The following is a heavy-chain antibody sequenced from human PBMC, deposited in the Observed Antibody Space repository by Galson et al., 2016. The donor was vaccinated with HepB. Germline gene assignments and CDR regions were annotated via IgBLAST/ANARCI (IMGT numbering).Heavy chain of an antibody. CDR3: ATHDLPRYYFDY. CDR1: GFTFTDYA. D-gene: IGHD2-21*02. J-gene: IGHJ4*02. CDR2: ISGSGGST. V-gene: IGHV3-23*01. Sequence: SLRLSCAASGFTFTDYAMTWVRQAPVKGLEWVSTISGSGGSTYYADSVKGRFTISRDNSKNTLYLQMNSLRAEDTAVYYCATHDLPRYYFDYWGQGTLVTVSS.